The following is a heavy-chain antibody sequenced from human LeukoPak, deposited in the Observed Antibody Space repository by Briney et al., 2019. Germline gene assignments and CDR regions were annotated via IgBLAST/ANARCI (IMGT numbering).Heavy chain of an antibody. Sequence: PSETLSLTCTVSGGSISSYYWSWIRQPPGKGLEWIGYIYHSGSTYYNPSLKSRVTISVDRSKNQFSLKLSSVTAADTAVYYCAREEYSGYADYWGQGTLVTVSS. CDR1: GGSISSYY. V-gene: IGHV4-59*12. CDR2: IYHSGST. CDR3: AREEYSGYADY. D-gene: IGHD5-12*01. J-gene: IGHJ4*02.